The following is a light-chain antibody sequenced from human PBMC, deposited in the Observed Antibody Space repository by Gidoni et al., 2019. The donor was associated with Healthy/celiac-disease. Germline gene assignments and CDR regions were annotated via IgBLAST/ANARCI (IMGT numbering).Light chain of an antibody. J-gene: IGKJ5*01. CDR3: QQRSNWPPFT. Sequence: EILLTQSPATLSLSPGERATLSCRASQSVSSYLAWYQQKPGQAPRLLIYDASNRATGIPARFSGSGSGTDFTLTISSLEPEDFAVYYCQQRSNWPPFTFXQXTRLEIK. CDR2: DAS. CDR1: QSVSSY. V-gene: IGKV3-11*01.